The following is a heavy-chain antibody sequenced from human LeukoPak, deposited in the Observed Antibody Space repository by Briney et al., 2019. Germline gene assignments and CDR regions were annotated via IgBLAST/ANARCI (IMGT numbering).Heavy chain of an antibody. D-gene: IGHD5-18*01. CDR3: ASHSPDAYYYYYGMDV. J-gene: IGHJ6*02. CDR1: GGSISSGGYY. V-gene: IGHV4-31*03. Sequence: PSQTLSLTCTVSGGSISSGGYYWSWIRQHPGKGLEWIGYIYYSGSTYYNPSLKSRVTISVDTSKNQFSLKLSSVTAAATAVYSCASHSPDAYYYYYGMDVWGQGTTVTVSS. CDR2: IYYSGST.